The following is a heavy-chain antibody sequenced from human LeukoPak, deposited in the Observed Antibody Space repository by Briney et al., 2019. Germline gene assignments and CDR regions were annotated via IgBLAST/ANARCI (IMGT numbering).Heavy chain of an antibody. Sequence: GASVKVSCKASGGTFSSYAISWVRQAPGQGLEWMGGIIPIFGTANYAQKFQGRVTITADESTSTAYMELSSLRSEDTAVYYRARGVSCSSTSCYRAPPGYYYYYMDVWGKGTTVTVSS. V-gene: IGHV1-69*13. CDR3: ARGVSCSSTSCYRAPPGYYYYYMDV. CDR2: IIPIFGTA. J-gene: IGHJ6*03. D-gene: IGHD2-2*02. CDR1: GGTFSSYA.